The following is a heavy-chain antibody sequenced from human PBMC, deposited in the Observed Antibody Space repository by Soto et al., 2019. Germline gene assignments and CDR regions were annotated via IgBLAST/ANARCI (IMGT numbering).Heavy chain of an antibody. V-gene: IGHV1-2*04. CDR3: ATIYGSGSSIRDY. J-gene: IGHJ4*02. D-gene: IGHD3-10*01. CDR2: INPNSGGT. CDR1: GYTFTGYY. Sequence: GASVKVSCKASGYTFTGYYMHWVRQAPGQGLEWMGWINPNSGGTNYAQKFQGWVTMTRDTSTSTAYVELSRLRSEDTAVYYCATIYGSGSSIRDYWGQGTLVTVSS.